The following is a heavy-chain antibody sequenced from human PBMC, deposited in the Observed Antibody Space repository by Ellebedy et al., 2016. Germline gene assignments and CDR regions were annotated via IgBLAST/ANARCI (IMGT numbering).Heavy chain of an antibody. D-gene: IGHD3-3*01. CDR3: ARERYVYYDFWSGYWNYMDV. CDR1: GYTFTSYD. V-gene: IGHV1-8*01. CDR2: MNPNSGNT. J-gene: IGHJ6*03. Sequence: ASVKVSCXASGYTFTSYDINWVRQATGQGLEWMGWMNPNSGNTGYAQKFQGRVTMTRNTSISTAYMELSSLRSDDTAVYYCARERYVYYDFWSGYWNYMDVWGKGTTVTVSS.